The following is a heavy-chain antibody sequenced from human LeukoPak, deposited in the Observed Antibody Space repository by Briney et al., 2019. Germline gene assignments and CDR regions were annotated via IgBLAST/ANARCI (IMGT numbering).Heavy chain of an antibody. CDR1: GFSVSSNY. J-gene: IGHJ5*02. CDR3: ARVVSLYWFDP. D-gene: IGHD3-22*01. V-gene: IGHV3-66*02. CDR2: IYSGGST. Sequence: GGSLRLSCAASGFSVSSNYMSWVRQAPGKGLEWVSVIYSGGSTYHADSVKGRFTVSRDNSKNTLYLQMNSLRAEDTAMYYCARVVSLYWFDPWGQGTLVTVSS.